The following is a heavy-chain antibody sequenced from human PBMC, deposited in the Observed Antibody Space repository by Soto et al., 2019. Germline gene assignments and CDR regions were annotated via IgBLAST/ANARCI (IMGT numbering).Heavy chain of an antibody. CDR3: TTGTPYYDFWSGYYSIEYFDY. J-gene: IGHJ4*02. V-gene: IGHV3-15*01. D-gene: IGHD3-3*01. Sequence: GGSLRLSCAASGFTFSNAWMSWVRQAPGKGLEWVGRIKSKTDGGTTDYAAPVKGRFTISRDDSKNTLYLQMNSLKTEDTAVYYCTTGTPYYDFWSGYYSIEYFDYWGQGTLVTVSS. CDR2: IKSKTDGGTT. CDR1: GFTFSNAW.